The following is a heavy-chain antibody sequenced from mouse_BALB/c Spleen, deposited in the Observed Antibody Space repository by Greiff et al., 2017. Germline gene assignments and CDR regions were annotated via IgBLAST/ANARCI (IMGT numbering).Heavy chain of an antibody. J-gene: IGHJ3*01. CDR1: GYSFTSYW. CDR3: ARGDYDYVLAY. Sequence: QVQLKESGPQLVRPGASVKISCKASGYSFTSYWMHWVKQRPGQGLEWIGMIDPSDSETRLNQKFKDKATLTVDKSSSTAYMQLSSPTSEDSAVYYCARGDYDYVLAYGGQGTLVTVAA. V-gene: IGHV1S126*01. D-gene: IGHD2-4*01. CDR2: IDPSDSET.